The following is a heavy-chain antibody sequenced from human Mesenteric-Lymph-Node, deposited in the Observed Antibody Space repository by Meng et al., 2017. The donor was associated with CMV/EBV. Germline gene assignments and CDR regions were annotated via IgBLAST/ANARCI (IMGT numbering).Heavy chain of an antibody. Sequence: GSLRLSCTVSGGSISSSSYYWGWIRQPPGKGLEWIGSIYYSGSTNYNPSLKSRVTISVDTSKNQFSLKLSSVTAADTAVYYCARIYSSGWPYFDYWGQGTLVTVSS. V-gene: IGHV4-39*07. J-gene: IGHJ4*02. CDR1: GGSISSSSYY. D-gene: IGHD6-19*01. CDR3: ARIYSSGWPYFDY. CDR2: IYYSGST.